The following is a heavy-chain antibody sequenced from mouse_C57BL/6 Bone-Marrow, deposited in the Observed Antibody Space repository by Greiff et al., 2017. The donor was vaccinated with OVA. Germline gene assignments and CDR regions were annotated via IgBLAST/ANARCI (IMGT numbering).Heavy chain of an antibody. Sequence: VQLQQSGAELVRPGASVTLSCKASGYTFTDYEMHWVKQTPVHGLEWIGAIDPETGGTASNQKFKGKALLTADKSSSTADMELRILTSEDAAVYYCTRGYRNYYAMDYWGQGTSVTVSS. CDR2: IDPETGGT. D-gene: IGHD2-5*01. CDR1: GYTFTDYE. CDR3: TRGYRNYYAMDY. V-gene: IGHV1-15*01. J-gene: IGHJ4*01.